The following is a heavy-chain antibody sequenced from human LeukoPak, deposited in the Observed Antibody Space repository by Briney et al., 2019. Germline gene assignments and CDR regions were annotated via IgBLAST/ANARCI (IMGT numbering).Heavy chain of an antibody. CDR1: GFTFSSYS. D-gene: IGHD6-13*01. CDR2: ISSSNSYI. Sequence: AGGSLRLSCAASGFTFSSYSMNAVGQAPGKGLEWVASISSSNSYIYYADSVQGQFNISSDNAQNSLYLQLNSLRPEDTAVYYCARDPAGSSWSLDWGQGSLVTVYS. CDR3: ARDPAGSSWSLD. J-gene: IGHJ4*02. V-gene: IGHV3-21*01.